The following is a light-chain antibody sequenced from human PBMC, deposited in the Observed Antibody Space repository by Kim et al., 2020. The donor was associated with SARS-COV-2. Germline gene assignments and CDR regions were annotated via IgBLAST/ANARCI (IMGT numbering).Light chain of an antibody. CDR1: QPVSSK. Sequence: EIVMTQSPATLSVSPGERATLSCRASQPVSSKLVWYQHKPGQAPRLLIHGISTRATGVPARFSGSGSGTEFTLSISSLQFEDFAVYYCQQYYNWPPVTFGGGTKVEI. CDR3: QQYYNWPPVT. CDR2: GIS. V-gene: IGKV3-15*01. J-gene: IGKJ4*01.